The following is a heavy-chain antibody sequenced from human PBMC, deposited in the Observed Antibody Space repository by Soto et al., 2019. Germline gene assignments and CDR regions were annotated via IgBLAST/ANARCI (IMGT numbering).Heavy chain of an antibody. J-gene: IGHJ4*02. V-gene: IGHV4-31*03. Sequence: SETLSLTCTVSGGSISSGGYYWSWIRQHPGKGLEWIGYIYYSGSTYYNPSLKSRVTISVDTSKNQFSLKLSSVTAADTAVYYCARSPKTYYFDYWGQGNLVTSPQ. CDR2: IYYSGST. CDR3: ARSPKTYYFDY. CDR1: GGSISSGGYY.